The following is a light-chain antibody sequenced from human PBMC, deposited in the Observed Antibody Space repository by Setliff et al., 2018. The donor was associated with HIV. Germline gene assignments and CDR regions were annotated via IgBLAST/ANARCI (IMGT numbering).Light chain of an antibody. J-gene: IGLJ1*01. Sequence: QSALTQPASVPGSPGQSITISCTGTSSDVGNYNLVSWYQQHPGKAPKLMIYEVSKRPSGVSNRFSGSKSGNTASLTISGLQAEDEADYYCCSYAGSSTYVFGTGTKVTVL. CDR2: EVS. CDR3: CSYAGSSTYV. V-gene: IGLV2-23*02. CDR1: SSDVGNYNL.